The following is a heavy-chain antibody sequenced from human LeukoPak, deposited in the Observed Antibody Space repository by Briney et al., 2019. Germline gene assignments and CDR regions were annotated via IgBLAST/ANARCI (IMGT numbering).Heavy chain of an antibody. D-gene: IGHD1-26*01. CDR3: AAYSGSYRDAFDI. CDR1: GGSISSYY. J-gene: IGHJ3*02. Sequence: PSETLSLTCTVSGGSISSYYWSWIRQPPGKGLEWIGYIYYSGSTNYNPSLKSRVTISADTSKNQFSLKLSSVTAADTAVYYCAAYSGSYRDAFDIWGQGTMVTVSS. V-gene: IGHV4-59*08. CDR2: IYYSGST.